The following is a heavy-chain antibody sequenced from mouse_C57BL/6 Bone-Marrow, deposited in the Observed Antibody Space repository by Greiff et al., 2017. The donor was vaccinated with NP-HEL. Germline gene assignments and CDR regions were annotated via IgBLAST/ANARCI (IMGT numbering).Heavy chain of an antibody. CDR3: ARGWLFPAWFAY. V-gene: IGHV5-4*01. J-gene: IGHJ3*01. CDR1: GFTFSSYA. Sequence: EVQGVESGGGLVKPGGSLKLSCAASGFTFSSYAMSWVRQTPEKRLEWVATISDGGSSTYYPDNVKGRFTISRDNAKNNLYLQMSHLKSEDTAMYYCARGWLFPAWFAYWGQGTLVTVSA. D-gene: IGHD2-3*01. CDR2: ISDGGSST.